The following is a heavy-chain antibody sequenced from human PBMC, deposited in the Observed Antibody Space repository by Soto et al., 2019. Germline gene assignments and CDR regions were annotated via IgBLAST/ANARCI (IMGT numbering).Heavy chain of an antibody. J-gene: IGHJ4*02. D-gene: IGHD6-19*01. Sequence: EVQLLESGGGLVQPGGSLRLSCAASGFTFSNYAMNWVRQAPGKGLEWVSVMSGSGDSTYYADSVKGRFTISRDSSKNTLSLQMNSLRAEDTAVYYCAKGFWALAGTRYFDFWGQGTLVTVSS. CDR3: AKGFWALAGTRYFDF. CDR2: MSGSGDST. CDR1: GFTFSNYA. V-gene: IGHV3-23*01.